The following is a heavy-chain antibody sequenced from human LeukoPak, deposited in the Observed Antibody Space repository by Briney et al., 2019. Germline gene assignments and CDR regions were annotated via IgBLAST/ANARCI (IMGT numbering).Heavy chain of an antibody. Sequence: GGSLRLSCAASGFTFSSYSMNWVRQAPGKGLEWVSSISSSSSYIYYADSVKGRFTISRDNAKNSLYLQMDSLRAEDTAVYYCAREATYYYDSSGYYGDAFDIWGQGTMVTVSS. CDR1: GFTFSSYS. D-gene: IGHD3-22*01. CDR2: ISSSSSYI. J-gene: IGHJ3*02. V-gene: IGHV3-21*01. CDR3: AREATYYYDSSGYYGDAFDI.